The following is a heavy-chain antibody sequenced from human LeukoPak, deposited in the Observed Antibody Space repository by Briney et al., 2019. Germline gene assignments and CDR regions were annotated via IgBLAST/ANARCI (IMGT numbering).Heavy chain of an antibody. CDR3: ARLSGSYFPGPWFDP. D-gene: IGHD1-26*01. Sequence: SETLSLTCAVYGGSFSGYYWSWIRQPPGKGLEWIGSIYYSGSTYYNPSLKSRVTISVDTSKNQFSLKLSSVTAADTAVYYCARLSGSYFPGPWFDPWGQGTLVTVSS. J-gene: IGHJ5*02. V-gene: IGHV4-34*01. CDR2: IYYSGST. CDR1: GGSFSGYY.